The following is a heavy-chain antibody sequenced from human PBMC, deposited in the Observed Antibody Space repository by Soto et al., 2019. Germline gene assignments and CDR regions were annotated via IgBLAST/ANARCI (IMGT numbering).Heavy chain of an antibody. CDR3: AKDEWAGAAGIYYYYYYGMDV. CDR1: GFTFSSYA. V-gene: IGHV3-23*01. Sequence: PGGSLRLSCAASGFTFSSYAMSWVLQAPGKGLAWVSAISGSGGSTYYADSVKGRFTISGDNSKNTLYLQMNSLRAEDTAVYHCAKDEWAGAAGIYYYYYYGMDVWGQGTTVTVSS. CDR2: ISGSGGST. D-gene: IGHD6-13*01. J-gene: IGHJ6*02.